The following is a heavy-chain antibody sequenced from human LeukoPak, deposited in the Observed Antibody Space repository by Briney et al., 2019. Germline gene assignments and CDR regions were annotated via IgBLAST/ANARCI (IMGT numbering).Heavy chain of an antibody. J-gene: IGHJ6*02. V-gene: IGHV3-33*01. CDR2: IWYDGSNK. CDR1: GFTFSSYG. Sequence: GRSLRLSCEASGFTFSSYGMHWVRQAPGKGLEWVAVIWYDGSNKYYADSVKGRFTISRDNSKNTLYLQMNSLRAEDTAVYYCARVLGSRTSFYYYYGMDVWGQGTTVTVSS. CDR3: ARVLGSRTSFYYYYGMDV. D-gene: IGHD6-13*01.